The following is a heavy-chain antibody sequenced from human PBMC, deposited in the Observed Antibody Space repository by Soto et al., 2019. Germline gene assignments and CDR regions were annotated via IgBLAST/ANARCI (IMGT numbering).Heavy chain of an antibody. D-gene: IGHD6-25*01. CDR3: AKSPTATSPRVDS. V-gene: IGHV3-23*01. CDR2: ISGSGGST. Sequence: GGSLRLSCAASGFTFNNYAMTWVRQAPGKGLEWLSGISGSGGSTYYANSVKGRFIVSRDNSKNTLFLQLNSLRVEDTATYYCAKSPTATSPRVDSWGQGTLVTVS. J-gene: IGHJ4*02. CDR1: GFTFNNYA.